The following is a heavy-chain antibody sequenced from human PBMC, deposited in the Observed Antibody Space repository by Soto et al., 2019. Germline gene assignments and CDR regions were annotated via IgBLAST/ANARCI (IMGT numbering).Heavy chain of an antibody. CDR2: SYYTGSS. Sequence: LETLSLPCTVLCGSISSSYFYCGWIRQPPGKGLEWIGSSYYTGSSSYNPSLKSLLITSLDTSKTQFSLKLTSVTAADTAVYYCPRHGCSSTGCAYYYYPYGLDVRGQGAAVTVSS. J-gene: IGHJ6*02. CDR3: PRHGCSSTGCAYYYYPYGLDV. CDR1: CGSISSSYFY. V-gene: IGHV4-39*01. D-gene: IGHD2-2*01.